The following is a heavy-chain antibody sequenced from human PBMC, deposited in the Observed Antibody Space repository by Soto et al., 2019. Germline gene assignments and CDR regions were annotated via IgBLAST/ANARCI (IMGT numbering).Heavy chain of an antibody. Sequence: GGSLRLSCAASGFTFSSYSMNWVRQAPGKGLEWVSSISSSSSYIYYADSVKGRFTISRDNAKNSLYLQMNSLRAEDTAVYYCARDSRDDFWSGYYRTVGKPQDYWGQGTLVTVSS. V-gene: IGHV3-21*01. D-gene: IGHD3-3*01. J-gene: IGHJ4*02. CDR2: ISSSSSYI. CDR1: GFTFSSYS. CDR3: ARDSRDDFWSGYYRTVGKPQDY.